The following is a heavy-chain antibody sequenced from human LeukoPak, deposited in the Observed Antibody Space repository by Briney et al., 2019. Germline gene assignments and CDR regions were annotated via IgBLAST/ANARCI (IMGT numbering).Heavy chain of an antibody. CDR1: GFTFSSYS. J-gene: IGHJ1*01. V-gene: IGHV3-21*01. Sequence: GGSLRLSCAASGFTFSSYSMNWVRQAPGKGLEWVSSISSSSSYIYYADSVKGRFTISRDNAKNSLYLQMNSLRAEDTAVYYCARADHCSGGSCYPNWGQGTLVTVSS. CDR2: ISSSSSYI. CDR3: ARADHCSGGSCYPN. D-gene: IGHD2-15*01.